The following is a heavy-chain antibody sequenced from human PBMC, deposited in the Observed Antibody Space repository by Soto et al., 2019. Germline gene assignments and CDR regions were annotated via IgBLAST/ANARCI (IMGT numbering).Heavy chain of an antibody. Sequence: EVQLVESGGGLVQPGGSLKVSCAASGFTFSDSAMHWVRQASGKGLEWVGRIRNKGNNYATAYTASVKGRFTISRDDSNNTVYLQMNSLKIDDTAVYYCTARRDGTAVDPLEYWGLGTLVTVSS. D-gene: IGHD5-18*01. CDR1: GFTFSDSA. J-gene: IGHJ4*02. CDR2: IRNKGNNYAT. V-gene: IGHV3-73*02. CDR3: TARRDGTAVDPLEY.